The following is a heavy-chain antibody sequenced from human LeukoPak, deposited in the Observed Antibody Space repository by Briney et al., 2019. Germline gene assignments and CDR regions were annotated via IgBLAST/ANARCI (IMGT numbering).Heavy chain of an antibody. J-gene: IGHJ5*02. CDR1: GYTFTNYG. Sequence: GSSVKVSCKASGYTFTNYGIHWLRQAPGQGLEWMGWISTYNGNTNYAQKYQDRLTMTTDTSTNTAYMELRSLRSADKAVYYCAKSIVVVIAASSGFDPWGQGTLVIVSS. CDR3: AKSIVVVIAASSGFDP. D-gene: IGHD2-15*01. V-gene: IGHV1-18*01. CDR2: ISTYNGNT.